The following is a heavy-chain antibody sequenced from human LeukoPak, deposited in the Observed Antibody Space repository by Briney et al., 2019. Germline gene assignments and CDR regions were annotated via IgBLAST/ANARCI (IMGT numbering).Heavy chain of an antibody. CDR1: GGSFSGYY. J-gene: IGHJ4*02. V-gene: IGHV4-34*01. D-gene: IGHD1-7*01. CDR3: ARVLGNYVLIFDY. Sequence: SATLTLTCAVYGGSFSGYYWSWIRQPPGKGLEWIGEINHSGSTNYNPSLKSRVTISGDTSKNQFSLKRSSVTAADTAVYYCARVLGNYVLIFDYWGQGTLVTVSS. CDR2: INHSGST.